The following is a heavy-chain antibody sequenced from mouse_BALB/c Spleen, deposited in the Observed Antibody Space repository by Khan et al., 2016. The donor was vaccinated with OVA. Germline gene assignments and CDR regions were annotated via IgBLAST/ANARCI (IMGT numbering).Heavy chain of an antibody. J-gene: IGHJ3*01. D-gene: IGHD2-4*01. V-gene: IGHV3-2*02. CDR1: GYSITSEYT. CDR3: ARKDYYDYDPFPY. Sequence: SGPGLVKPSQSLSLTCTVTGYSITSEYTWNWIRQFPGNKLEWMGFISYSGNTRYNPSLKSRISITRDTSKNQFFLQLNSVTSEDTATYYCARKDYYDYDPFPYWGQGTLVTVSA. CDR2: ISYSGNT.